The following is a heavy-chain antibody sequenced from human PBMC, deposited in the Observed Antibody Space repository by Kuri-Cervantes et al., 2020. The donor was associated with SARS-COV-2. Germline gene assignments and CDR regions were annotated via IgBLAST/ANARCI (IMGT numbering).Heavy chain of an antibody. J-gene: IGHJ6*02. CDR2: IYDSGST. CDR3: ARDYYDSSSYAGYYYYYGMDV. Sequence: GSLRLSCTVSGGSISSYYWSWTRQPPGKGLEWIGYIYDSGSTNYNPSLKSRVTISVDTSKNQFSLKLSSVTAADTAVYYCARDYYDSSSYAGYYYYYGMDVWGQGTTVTVSS. D-gene: IGHD3-22*01. CDR1: GGSISSYY. V-gene: IGHV4-59*01.